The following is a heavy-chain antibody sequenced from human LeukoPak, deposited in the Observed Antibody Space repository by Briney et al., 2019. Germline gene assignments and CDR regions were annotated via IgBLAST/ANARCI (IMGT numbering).Heavy chain of an antibody. Sequence: GGSLRLSCAASGFTFSSYSMNWVRQAPGKGLEWVSSISSSSYIYYADSVKGRFTISRDNAKNSLYLQMNSLRAEDTAVYYCARDPEEEWSHDAFDIWGQGTMVTVSS. CDR1: GFTFSSYS. J-gene: IGHJ3*02. CDR3: ARDPEEEWSHDAFDI. V-gene: IGHV3-21*01. D-gene: IGHD3-3*01. CDR2: ISSSSYI.